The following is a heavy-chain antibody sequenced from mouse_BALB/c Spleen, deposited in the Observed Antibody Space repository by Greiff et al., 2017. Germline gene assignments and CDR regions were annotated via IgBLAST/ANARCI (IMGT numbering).Heavy chain of an antibody. D-gene: IGHD1-1*01. Sequence: VQLQQSGTVLARPGASVKMSCKASGYTFTSYWMHWVKQRPGQGLEWIGAIYPGNSDTSYNQKFKGKAKLTAVTSTSTACMELSSLTNEDSAVYYCTNYYGSSFRFAYWGQGTLVTVSA. CDR1: GYTFTSYW. CDR2: IYPGNSDT. V-gene: IGHV1-5*01. CDR3: TNYYGSSFRFAY. J-gene: IGHJ3*01.